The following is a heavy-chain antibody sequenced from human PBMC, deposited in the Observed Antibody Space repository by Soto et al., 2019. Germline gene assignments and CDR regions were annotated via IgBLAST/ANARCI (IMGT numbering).Heavy chain of an antibody. CDR2: INHSGST. Sequence: SETLSLTCAVYGGSFSGYYWSWIRQPPGKGLEWIGEINHSGSTNYNPSLKSRVTMSVDTSKNQFSLKLSSVTAADTAVYYCARGRLGRLGVYGSTIRYRPGRWFDPWGQGPLVTVSS. CDR3: ARGRLGRLGVYGSTIRYRPGRWFDP. CDR1: GGSFSGYY. V-gene: IGHV4-34*01. D-gene: IGHD2-2*01. J-gene: IGHJ5*02.